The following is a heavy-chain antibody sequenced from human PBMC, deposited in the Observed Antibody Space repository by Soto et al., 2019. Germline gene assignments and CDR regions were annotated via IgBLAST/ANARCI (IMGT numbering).Heavy chain of an antibody. V-gene: IGHV4-34*01. CDR1: GGSFSRYY. Sequence: PSETLSLTCAVYGGSFSRYYWSRIRQPPGKGLEWIGEINHSGSTNYNPSLKSRVTISVDTSKNQFSLKLSSVTAADTAVYYCARRDCSSNTCYKTSFCYFDLWGRGTLVTVSS. CDR2: INHSGST. CDR3: ARRDCSSNTCYKTSFCYFDL. D-gene: IGHD2-2*02. J-gene: IGHJ2*01.